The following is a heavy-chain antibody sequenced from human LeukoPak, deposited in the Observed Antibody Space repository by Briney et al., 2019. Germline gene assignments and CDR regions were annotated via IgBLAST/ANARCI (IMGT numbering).Heavy chain of an antibody. CDR3: AKVYDSSGYYYVTHDYFDY. Sequence: GRSLRLSCAASGFTFSSYAMHWVRQAPGKGREWVAVISYDGSNKYYADSVKGRFTISRDNSKNTLYLQMNSLRAEDTAVYYCAKVYDSSGYYYVTHDYFDYWGQGTLVTVSS. D-gene: IGHD3-22*01. V-gene: IGHV3-30*04. CDR1: GFTFSSYA. J-gene: IGHJ4*02. CDR2: ISYDGSNK.